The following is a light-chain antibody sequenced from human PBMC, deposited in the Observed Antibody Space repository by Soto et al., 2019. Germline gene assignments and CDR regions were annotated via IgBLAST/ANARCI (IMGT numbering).Light chain of an antibody. CDR1: QSVSSY. CDR3: QQRRDWPPLT. Sequence: EIVLTQSPGTLSLSPGERATLSCRASQSVSSYLAWYQQKPGQAPRLLIYDASNRATGIPARFSGSGSGTDFTLTISSLEPEDFAIYYCQQRRDWPPLTFGGGTKVEIK. J-gene: IGKJ4*01. V-gene: IGKV3-11*01. CDR2: DAS.